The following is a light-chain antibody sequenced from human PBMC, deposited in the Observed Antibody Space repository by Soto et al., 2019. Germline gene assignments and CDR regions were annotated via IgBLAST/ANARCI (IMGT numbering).Light chain of an antibody. CDR2: EVT. CDR3: SSYGGSNNLV. CDR1: NSDVGAYNY. Sequence: SALTQPPSASGSPGQSVTISCTGTNSDVGAYNYVSWYQQLPGKAPKLMIYEVTKRPSGVPDRFSGSKSGNTASLTVSGLQGEDEADYYCSSYGGSNNLVFGGGTKLTVL. V-gene: IGLV2-8*01. J-gene: IGLJ3*02.